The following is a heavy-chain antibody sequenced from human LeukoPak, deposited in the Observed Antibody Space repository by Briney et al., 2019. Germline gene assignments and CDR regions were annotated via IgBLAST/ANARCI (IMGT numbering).Heavy chain of an antibody. D-gene: IGHD6-13*01. CDR1: GFTFSSYS. CDR2: ISSSSSTI. Sequence: GGSLRLSCAASGFTFSSYSMNWVRQAPGKGLEWVSYISSSSSTIYYADSVKGRFTISRDNAKNSLYLQMNSLRPEDTAVYYCAKDPRRYSRTGGYFDYWGQGTLVTVSS. CDR3: AKDPRRYSRTGGYFDY. J-gene: IGHJ4*02. V-gene: IGHV3-48*01.